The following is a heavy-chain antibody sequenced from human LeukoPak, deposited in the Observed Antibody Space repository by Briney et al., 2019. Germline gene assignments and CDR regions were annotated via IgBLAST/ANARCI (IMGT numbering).Heavy chain of an antibody. CDR2: IYPGDSDT. V-gene: IGHV5-51*01. Sequence: GESLKISCKGSGYSFTSYWIGWVRQMPGKGLELMGIIYPGDSDTRYSPSFRGQVTISADKSISTAYLQWNSLKASDTAMYYCARRHYYGSGSYSAFDYWGQGTLVTVSS. D-gene: IGHD3-10*01. J-gene: IGHJ4*02. CDR3: ARRHYYGSGSYSAFDY. CDR1: GYSFTSYW.